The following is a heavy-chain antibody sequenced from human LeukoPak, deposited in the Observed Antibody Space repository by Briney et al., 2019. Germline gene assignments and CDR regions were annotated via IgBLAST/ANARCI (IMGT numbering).Heavy chain of an antibody. V-gene: IGHV3-30-3*01. CDR3: ARVGSSGYRTDAFDI. J-gene: IGHJ3*02. CDR1: GFTFSSYA. Sequence: PGRSLRLSCAASGFTFSSYAMHWVRQAPGKGLEWVAVISYDGSNKYYADSVKGRFTISRDNSKSTLYLQMNSLRAEDTAVYYCARVGSSGYRTDAFDIWGQGTMVTVSS. CDR2: ISYDGSNK. D-gene: IGHD3-22*01.